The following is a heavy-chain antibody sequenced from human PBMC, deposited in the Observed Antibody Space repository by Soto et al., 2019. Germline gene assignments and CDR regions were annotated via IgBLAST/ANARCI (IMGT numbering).Heavy chain of an antibody. V-gene: IGHV1-18*04. J-gene: IGHJ6*02. CDR3: ARPTQQRVPPPYYYYYGMDV. Sequence: QVQLVQSGAEVKKPGASVKVSCKASGYTFTSYGISWVRQAPGQGLEWMGWISAYNGNTNYAQKLQGRVTMTTDTSTSTAYMELRSLRSDDKAVDYCARPTQQRVPPPYYYYYGMDVWGQGTTVTVSS. CDR1: GYTFTSYG. CDR2: ISAYNGNT. D-gene: IGHD6-6*01.